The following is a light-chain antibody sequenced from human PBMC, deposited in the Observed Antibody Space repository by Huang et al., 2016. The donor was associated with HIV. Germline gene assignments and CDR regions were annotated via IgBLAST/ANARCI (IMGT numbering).Light chain of an antibody. Sequence: EIVLTQSPGTLSLSPGERATLSCRASQSVSSSYVAWYQQKPGQAPRLLIYGASSRATGIPDRFSGSGSGTDFTLTISRLEPEDFAVYYCQQYDKSPITFGQGARLEMK. CDR3: QQYDKSPIT. CDR1: QSVSSSY. J-gene: IGKJ5*01. V-gene: IGKV3-20*01. CDR2: GAS.